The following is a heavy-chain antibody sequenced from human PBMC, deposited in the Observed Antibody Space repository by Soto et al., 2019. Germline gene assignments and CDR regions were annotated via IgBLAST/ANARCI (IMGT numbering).Heavy chain of an antibody. Sequence: GGSLRLSCAASGFTFSSYWMSWVRQAPGKGLEWVANIRQDGSEKYYVDSVKGRFTISRDNAKNTLYLQVNSLRNDDTAVYYCTRGLLTDFFDYWGQGA. CDR3: TRGLLTDFFDY. V-gene: IGHV3-7*01. CDR1: GFTFSSYW. CDR2: IRQDGSEK. J-gene: IGHJ4*02.